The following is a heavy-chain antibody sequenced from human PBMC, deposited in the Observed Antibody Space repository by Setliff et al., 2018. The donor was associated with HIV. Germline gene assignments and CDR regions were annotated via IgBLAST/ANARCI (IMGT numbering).Heavy chain of an antibody. CDR1: GVPTSASTYY. Sequence: PSETLSLTCTVSGVPTSASTYYWGWIRQPPGKGLDWIGYISYSGKTYYNPSLKSRVTISVDTSNNHFSLRLNSVTAADTAVYYCARRISSSWYFPRFDYWGQGTLVTVSS. V-gene: IGHV4-39*02. CDR2: ISYSGKT. J-gene: IGHJ4*02. CDR3: ARRISSSWYFPRFDY. D-gene: IGHD6-13*01.